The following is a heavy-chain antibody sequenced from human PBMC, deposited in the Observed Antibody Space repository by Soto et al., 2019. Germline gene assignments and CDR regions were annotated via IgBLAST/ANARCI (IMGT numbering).Heavy chain of an antibody. V-gene: IGHV4-4*02. CDR1: GGSISSSNW. D-gene: IGHD1-7*01. CDR3: ARYRNWNSENDY. Sequence: SETLSLTCAVSGGSISSSNWWSWVRQPPGKGLEWIGEIYHSVSTNYNPSLKSRVTISVDKSKNQFSLKLSSVTAADTAVYYCARYRNWNSENDYWGQGTLVTVSS. J-gene: IGHJ4*02. CDR2: IYHSVST.